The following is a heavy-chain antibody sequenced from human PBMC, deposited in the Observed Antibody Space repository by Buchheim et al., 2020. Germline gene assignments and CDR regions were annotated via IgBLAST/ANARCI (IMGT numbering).Heavy chain of an antibody. CDR1: GFTFSDYY. Sequence: QVQLVESGGGLVKPGGSLRLSCAASGFTFSDYYMSWIRQAPGKGLEWVSYISSSGSTIYYADSVKGRFNISRDNAKNSLYLQMNSLRAEDTAVYYCARDRLWFGELSVLSYYYGMDVWGQGTT. V-gene: IGHV3-11*01. CDR3: ARDRLWFGELSVLSYYYGMDV. CDR2: ISSSGSTI. D-gene: IGHD3-10*01. J-gene: IGHJ6*02.